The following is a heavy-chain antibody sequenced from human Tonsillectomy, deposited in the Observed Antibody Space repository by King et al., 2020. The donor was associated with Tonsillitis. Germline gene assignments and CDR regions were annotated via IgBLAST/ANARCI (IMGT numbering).Heavy chain of an antibody. CDR1: GGSISSYH. Sequence: QMQLQESGPGLVKPSETLSLTCTVSGGSISSYHWSWIRQPPGKGLEWIGYIFDNGNTNYNPSLKSRGTMSVDTSKNQFSLRLRSVTAADTAVYYCARGPNGGNLLFHVWGQGTMVTVSS. CDR2: IFDNGNT. D-gene: IGHD4-23*01. J-gene: IGHJ3*01. V-gene: IGHV4-59*01. CDR3: ARGPNGGNLLFHV.